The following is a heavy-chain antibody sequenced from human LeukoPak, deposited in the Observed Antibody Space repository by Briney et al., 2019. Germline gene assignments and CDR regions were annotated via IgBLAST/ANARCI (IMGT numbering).Heavy chain of an antibody. Sequence: PGRSLRLSCAASGFTFSSYAMSWVRRAPGKGLEWVSGISLSGGITYFADSVKGRFTISRDNSKNMLYLQMNSLRAEDTAVYYCARASSSGSHLFDYGGQGTLVTVPS. V-gene: IGHV3-23*01. D-gene: IGHD3-22*01. CDR2: ISLSGGIT. J-gene: IGHJ4*02. CDR3: ARASSSGSHLFDY. CDR1: GFTFSSYA.